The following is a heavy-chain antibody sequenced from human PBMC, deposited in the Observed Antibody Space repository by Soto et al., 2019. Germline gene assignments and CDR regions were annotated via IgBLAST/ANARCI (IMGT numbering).Heavy chain of an antibody. CDR1: GFTFSNYA. CDR3: ASPGYSSGNDY. J-gene: IGHJ4*02. CDR2: ISYDGSNK. Sequence: GGSLRLSCAASGFTFSNYAMHWVRQAPGKGLEWVALISYDGSNKYYADSVKGRFTISRDNSKNTLYLQMNSLRAEDTAVYYCASPGYSSGNDYWGQGTLVTVSS. V-gene: IGHV3-30-3*01. D-gene: IGHD6-19*01.